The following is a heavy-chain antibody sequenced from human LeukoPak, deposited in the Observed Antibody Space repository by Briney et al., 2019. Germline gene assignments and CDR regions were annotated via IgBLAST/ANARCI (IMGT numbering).Heavy chain of an antibody. CDR3: ARVDGGQSI. D-gene: IGHD6-6*01. Sequence: PGGSLRLSCAASGFTVSNNYMSWVRQAPGKGLEGVSLIHRGGTTYYADSVKGRFTISRDNSKNTLYFQMNSLRAEDTAVYYCARVDGGQSIWGQGTLVTVSS. J-gene: IGHJ4*02. V-gene: IGHV3-53*01. CDR2: IHRGGTT. CDR1: GFTVSNNY.